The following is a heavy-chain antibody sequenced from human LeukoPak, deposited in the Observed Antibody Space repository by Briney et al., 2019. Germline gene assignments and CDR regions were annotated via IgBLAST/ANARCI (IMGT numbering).Heavy chain of an antibody. CDR3: ARGRSPGAYWVRGVFRVEYYYYYGMDV. J-gene: IGHJ6*02. D-gene: IGHD3-10*01. Sequence: ASVKVSCKASGYTFTSYDIKWVRQATGQGREWMGWMNPYSGNTGYAQKFQGRVTMTRNTSISTAYMELSSLRSEDTAVFYCARGRSPGAYWVRGVFRVEYYYYYGMDVWGQGTTVTVSS. CDR2: MNPYSGNT. CDR1: GYTFTSYD. V-gene: IGHV1-8*01.